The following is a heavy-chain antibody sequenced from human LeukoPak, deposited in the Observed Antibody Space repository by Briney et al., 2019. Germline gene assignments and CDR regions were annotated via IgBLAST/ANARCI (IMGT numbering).Heavy chain of an antibody. CDR3: ASYPYSSSWYGGRRYNWFDP. CDR2: INHCGST. V-gene: IGHV4-34*01. Sequence: SETLSLICSVSGASTSLHYWSWVRQSPGKGLEWVGEINHCGSTNYNPSLKSRVTISVDTSKNQFSLKLSSVTAADTAVYYCASYPYSSSWYGGRRYNWFDPWGQGTLVTVSS. CDR1: GASTSLHY. D-gene: IGHD6-13*01. J-gene: IGHJ5*02.